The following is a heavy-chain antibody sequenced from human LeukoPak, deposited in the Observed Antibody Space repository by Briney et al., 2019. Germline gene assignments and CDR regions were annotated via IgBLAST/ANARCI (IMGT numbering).Heavy chain of an antibody. J-gene: IGHJ6*03. CDR3: AKRGAYYYDSSYYYYYYMDV. Sequence: QSGGSLRLSCAASGFTFSSYSMNWVRQAPGKGLEWVSAISGSGGSTYYADSVKGRFTTSRDNSKNTLYLQMNSLRAEDTAVYYCAKRGAYYYDSSYYYYYYMDVWGKGTTVTVSS. CDR1: GFTFSSYS. D-gene: IGHD3-22*01. CDR2: ISGSGGST. V-gene: IGHV3-23*01.